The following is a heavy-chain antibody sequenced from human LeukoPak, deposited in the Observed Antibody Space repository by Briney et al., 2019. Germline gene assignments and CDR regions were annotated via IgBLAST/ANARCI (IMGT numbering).Heavy chain of an antibody. CDR1: VGPIRRYY. J-gene: IGHJ5*02. D-gene: IGHD6-19*01. Sequence: SDTLSLPCTVSVGPIRRYYSLWIRQPPRKGLEGGRYIYYSGRTNYNPSLKSRVSISVETSRNQFCLKLSSVTAADTAVYYCARVRPTVAVAGTFWFDPWGQGTLVTVSS. CDR2: IYYSGRT. V-gene: IGHV4-59*13. CDR3: ARVRPTVAVAGTFWFDP.